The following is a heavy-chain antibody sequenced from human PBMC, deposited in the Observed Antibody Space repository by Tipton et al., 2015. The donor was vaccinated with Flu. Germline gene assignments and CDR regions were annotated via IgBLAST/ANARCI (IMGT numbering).Heavy chain of an antibody. CDR3: TRLFSGAYHIDY. Sequence: QLVQSGAEVKKPGASVKVSCKASGYTFGGHYIHWVRQAPGQGPEWMGWINPDTGNTNYAQKFRGRVTMTRDTSISSVYMELSRLTSDDTAVYYCTRLFSGAYHIDYWGQGTLVTVSS. D-gene: IGHD1-26*01. CDR2: INPDTGNT. CDR1: GYTFGGHY. V-gene: IGHV1-2*02. J-gene: IGHJ4*02.